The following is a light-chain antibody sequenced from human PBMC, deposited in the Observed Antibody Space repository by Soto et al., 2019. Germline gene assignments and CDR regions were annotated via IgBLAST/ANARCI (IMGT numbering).Light chain of an antibody. CDR1: QSIXPF. Sequence: IQVTHCPSTLSASVGDRVTITCRASQSIXPFFAWYQQKPGKAPNLLIYXVSTLTSGVPSMFSGSGYGTEFTLTIRGLQPYYAETYYCQQQYDYCTFGQGTKVDI. J-gene: IGKJ1*01. CDR2: XVS. CDR3: QQQYDYCT. V-gene: IGKV1-5*03.